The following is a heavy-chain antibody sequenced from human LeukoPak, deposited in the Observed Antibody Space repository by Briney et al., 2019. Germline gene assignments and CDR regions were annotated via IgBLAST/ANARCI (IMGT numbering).Heavy chain of an antibody. CDR2: IYYRGNT. CDR1: GGSISSSSYY. D-gene: IGHD5-24*01. Sequence: SETLSLTCTVSGGSISSSSYYWGWIRQPPGKGLEWIGSIYYRGNTYYNPSLKSRVTISVDTSKNQFSLKLTSVTAADTAVYYCARTRDGYNYARFDYWGQGTLVTVSS. V-gene: IGHV4-39*01. J-gene: IGHJ4*02. CDR3: ARTRDGYNYARFDY.